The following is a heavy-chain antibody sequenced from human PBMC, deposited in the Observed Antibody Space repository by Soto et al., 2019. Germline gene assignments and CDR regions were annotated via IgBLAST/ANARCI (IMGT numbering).Heavy chain of an antibody. J-gene: IGHJ4*02. Sequence: ASETLSLTCTVSGVSISSGGYYWGWIRQHPGKGLEWIGNIYHSGRTYYNPSLKSRVIMSVDTSKNHFSLNLNSVTAADTAMYFCASVNGGDSEYYFDYWGQGTLVTVSS. CDR2: IYHSGRT. CDR3: ASVNGGDSEYYFDY. D-gene: IGHD4-17*01. CDR1: GVSISSGGYY. V-gene: IGHV4-31*03.